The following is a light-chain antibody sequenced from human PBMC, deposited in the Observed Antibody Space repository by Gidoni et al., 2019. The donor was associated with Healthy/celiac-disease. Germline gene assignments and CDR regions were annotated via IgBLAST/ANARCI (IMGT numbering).Light chain of an antibody. V-gene: IGKV1-39*01. CDR1: QSINSN. CDR3: QQSYSTPRT. J-gene: IGKJ2*02. CDR2: AAS. Sequence: DIQMTQSPSSLSASVGDRVTINCRARQSINSNLNWYQQKPGKAPKLLIYAASSLQSGVPSRFSGNGSGTDFTLTISSLQPEDFATYYCQQSYSTPRTFGQGTKLEIK.